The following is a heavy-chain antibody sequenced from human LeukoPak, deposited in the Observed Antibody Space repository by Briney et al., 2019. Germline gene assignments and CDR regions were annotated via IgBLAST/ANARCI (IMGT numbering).Heavy chain of an antibody. Sequence: GGSLRLSCAASGFIFGTYAMHWVRQAPGKGLEWVSVIYGGGNIYYADSVKGRFTISRDNSKNTLYLQMNSLRAEDTAVYYCARGAGYNYPYYFDYWGQGTLVTVSS. J-gene: IGHJ4*02. CDR3: ARGAGYNYPYYFDY. V-gene: IGHV3-53*01. CDR2: IYGGGNI. D-gene: IGHD5-24*01. CDR1: GFIFGTYA.